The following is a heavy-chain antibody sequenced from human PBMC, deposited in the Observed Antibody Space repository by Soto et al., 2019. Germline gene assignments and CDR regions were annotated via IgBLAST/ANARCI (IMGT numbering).Heavy chain of an antibody. V-gene: IGHV4-39*01. Sequence: SENPSITSPVSVDSIGTAHSCWAWIRQSPGNGLEWIGNINYSGSTCYMPSLRSRVTLSVATSKHPFSLRLTSVTAEDTAVYYCARHEGNGNVWPLYYWGHVTLGTV. CDR1: VDSIGTAHSC. CDR3: ARHEGNGNVWPLYY. J-gene: IGHJ4*01. CDR2: INYSGST. D-gene: IGHD2-8*01.